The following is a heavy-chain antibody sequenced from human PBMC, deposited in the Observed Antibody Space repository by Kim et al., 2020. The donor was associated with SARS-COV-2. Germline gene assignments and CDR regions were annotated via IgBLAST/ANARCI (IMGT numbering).Heavy chain of an antibody. CDR1: GASVTSGGSS. Sequence: SETLSLTCAVSGASVTSGGSSWSWIRQPPGKGLEWIGYMYLNGNTYSNPSLKSRFSISVDRSKNQFSLNLTSVTAADTAVYYCARGEYYYDSWSPGTLVTVSS. CDR3: ARGEYYYDS. V-gene: IGHV4-30-2*01. J-gene: IGHJ4*02. CDR2: MYLNGNT.